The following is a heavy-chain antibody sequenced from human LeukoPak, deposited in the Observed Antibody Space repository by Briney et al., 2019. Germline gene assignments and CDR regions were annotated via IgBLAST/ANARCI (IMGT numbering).Heavy chain of an antibody. D-gene: IGHD3-10*01. CDR2: IKQDGSEK. Sequence: PGGSLRLSCAASGFTFSSYWMSWVRQAPGKGLEWVANIKQDGSEKYYVDSVKGRFTISRDNAKNSLYLQMNSLRAEDTAVYYCARDVGAVRGEVYFDYWGQGTLVTVSS. CDR1: GFTFSSYW. V-gene: IGHV3-7*01. CDR3: ARDVGAVRGEVYFDY. J-gene: IGHJ4*02.